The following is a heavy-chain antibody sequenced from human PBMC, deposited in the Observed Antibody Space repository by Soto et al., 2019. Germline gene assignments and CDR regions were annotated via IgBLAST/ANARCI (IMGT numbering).Heavy chain of an antibody. CDR2: IIPIFGTA. V-gene: IGHV1-69*06. J-gene: IGHJ4*02. CDR1: GGTFSSYD. D-gene: IGHD1-26*01. CDR3: AREVGATAYFDY. Sequence: AASVKVSCKASGGTFSSYDISWVRQAPGQGLEWMGGIIPIFGTANYAQKFQGRVTITADKSTSTAYMELSSLRSEDTAVYYCAREVGATAYFDYWGQGTLVTVSS.